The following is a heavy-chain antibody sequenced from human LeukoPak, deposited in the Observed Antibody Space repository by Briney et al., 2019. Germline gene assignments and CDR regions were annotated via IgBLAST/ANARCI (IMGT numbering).Heavy chain of an antibody. D-gene: IGHD5-12*01. Sequence: AASVKVSCKASGYTFTSYDINWVRQATGQGLEWMGWISAYNGNTNYAQKLQGRVTMTTDTSTSTAYMELRSLRSDDTAVYYCARWGSSGYDYPPTHNYYYMDVWGKGTTVTVSS. CDR3: ARWGSSGYDYPPTHNYYYMDV. J-gene: IGHJ6*03. CDR1: GYTFTSYD. V-gene: IGHV1-18*01. CDR2: ISAYNGNT.